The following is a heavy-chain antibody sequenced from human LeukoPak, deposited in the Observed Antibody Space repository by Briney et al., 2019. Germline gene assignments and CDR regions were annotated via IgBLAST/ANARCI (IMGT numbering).Heavy chain of an antibody. J-gene: IGHJ2*01. V-gene: IGHV4-39*01. D-gene: IGHD2-2*01. CDR2: IYYSGNT. CDR1: GGSISSSSYY. CDR3: ARLCGSPCWYFDL. Sequence: SETLSLTCTVSGGSISSSSYYWGWIRQPAGKGLEWIGSIYYSGNTYNNPSLKSRVTISVDTSKNQFSLKLSSVTAADTAVYYCARLCGSPCWYFDLWGRGTLVTVSS.